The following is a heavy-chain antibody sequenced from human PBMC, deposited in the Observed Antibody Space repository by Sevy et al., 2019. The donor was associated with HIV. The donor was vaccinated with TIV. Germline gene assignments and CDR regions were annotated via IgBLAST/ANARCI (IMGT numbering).Heavy chain of an antibody. CDR3: AKNGPSSPYYHFWSGPPTPFDY. D-gene: IGHD3-3*01. Sequence: GGSLRLSCAASGFTFSSYAMSWVRQAPGKGLEWVSAISGSGGSTYYADSVKGRFTISRDNSKNTLYLQMNSLRAEDTAVYYCAKNGPSSPYYHFWSGPPTPFDYWGQGTLVTVSS. CDR2: ISGSGGST. J-gene: IGHJ4*02. V-gene: IGHV3-23*01. CDR1: GFTFSSYA.